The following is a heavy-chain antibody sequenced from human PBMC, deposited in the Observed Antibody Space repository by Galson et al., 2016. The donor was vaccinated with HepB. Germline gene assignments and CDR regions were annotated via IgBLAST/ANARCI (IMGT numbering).Heavy chain of an antibody. V-gene: IGHV2-5*02. CDR1: GLSLDTSGVG. D-gene: IGHD1-1*01. Sequence: PALVKPTQTLTLTCTLSGLSLDTSGVGVGWIRQAPGKALDWLALIYWDDDTHYKPSLKSRLTIARDTSKNQVVLTVTNMEPVDPATYYCSLCIGIAPSRERNWLMWGQGPLPSVSS. CDR3: SLCIGIAPSRERNWLM. J-gene: IGHJ4*02. CDR2: IYWDDDT.